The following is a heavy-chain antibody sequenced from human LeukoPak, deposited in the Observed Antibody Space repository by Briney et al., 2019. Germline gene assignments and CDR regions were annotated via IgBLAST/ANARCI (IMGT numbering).Heavy chain of an antibody. CDR1: GYTFTSYA. J-gene: IGHJ6*02. Sequence: ASVKVSCKASGYTFTSYAMNWVRQAPGQGLEWMGWTNTNTGNPTYTPVFTRRFVFSLDAYVSTAYLQISSRKAEDTAVYYCARVWPPTGGLVGALLLYFYYYGMDVWGQGTTVTVS. CDR2: TNTNTGNP. D-gene: IGHD1-26*01. V-gene: IGHV7-4-1*02. CDR3: ARVWPPTGGLVGALLLYFYYYGMDV.